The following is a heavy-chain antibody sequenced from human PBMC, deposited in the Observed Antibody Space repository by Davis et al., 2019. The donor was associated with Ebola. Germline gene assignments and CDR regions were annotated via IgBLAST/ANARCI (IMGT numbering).Heavy chain of an antibody. D-gene: IGHD5-12*01. CDR1: GYTFTGYY. J-gene: IGHJ3*02. CDR3: AKAAPGPGYDDAFDI. V-gene: IGHV1-2*04. Sequence: AASVKVSCKASGYTFTGYYMHWVRQAPGQGLEWMGWINPNSGGTNYAQKFQGWVTMTRDTSTSTVYMELSSLRSEDTAVYYCAKAAPGPGYDDAFDIWGQGTMVTVSS. CDR2: INPNSGGT.